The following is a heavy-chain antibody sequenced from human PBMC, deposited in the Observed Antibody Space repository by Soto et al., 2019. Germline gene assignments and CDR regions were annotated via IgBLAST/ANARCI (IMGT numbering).Heavy chain of an antibody. V-gene: IGHV4-59*01. CDR3: AREGYSSSWNALGAFDI. D-gene: IGHD6-13*01. J-gene: IGHJ3*02. CDR2: IYYSGST. CDR1: GGSISSYY. Sequence: QVQLQESGPGLVKPSETLSLTCTVPGGSISSYYWSWIRQPPGKGLEWIGYIYYSGSTNYNPSLKSRVTISVDTSKNRFSLKLSSLTAADTAVYYCAREGYSSSWNALGAFDIWGQGTMVTVSS.